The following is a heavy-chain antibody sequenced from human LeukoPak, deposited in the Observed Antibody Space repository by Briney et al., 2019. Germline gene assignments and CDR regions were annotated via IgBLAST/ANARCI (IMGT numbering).Heavy chain of an antibody. V-gene: IGHV1-8*01. CDR1: GYTFTSYD. Sequence: ASVKVSCKASGYTFTSYDINWVRQATGQGLEWVGWMNPNSGNTGYAQKFQGRVTMTRNTSISTAYMELSSLRSEDTAVYYCARDMTSIMGAGNFQHWGQGTLVTVSS. CDR3: ARDMTSIMGAGNFQH. D-gene: IGHD2-8*01. CDR2: MNPNSGNT. J-gene: IGHJ1*01.